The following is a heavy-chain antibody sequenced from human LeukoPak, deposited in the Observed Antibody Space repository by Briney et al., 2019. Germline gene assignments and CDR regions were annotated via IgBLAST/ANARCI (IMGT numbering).Heavy chain of an antibody. D-gene: IGHD3-3*01. J-gene: IGHJ4*02. V-gene: IGHV4-59*08. CDR3: ARLLWSGYSYYFDY. Sequence: SETLSLTCTVSGGSISSYYWSWIRQPPGKGLEWIGYIYYSGSTNYNPSLKSRVTISVDTSKNQFSLKLSSVTAADTAVYYCARLLWSGYSYYFDYWGQGTLVTVSS. CDR1: GGSISSYY. CDR2: IYYSGST.